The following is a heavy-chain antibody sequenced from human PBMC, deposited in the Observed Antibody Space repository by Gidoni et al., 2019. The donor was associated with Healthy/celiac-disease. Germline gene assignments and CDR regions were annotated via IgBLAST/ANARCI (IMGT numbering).Heavy chain of an antibody. CDR2: INPSGGST. D-gene: IGHD3-22*01. V-gene: IGHV1-46*03. CDR3: ARNHYYDSSGYYYDNWLDP. CDR1: GYTFTSYY. Sequence: QVQLVQSGAEVKKPGASLKVSCKASGYTFTSYYMHWVRQAPGQGLEWMGIINPSGGSTSYAQKFQGRVTMTRDTSTSTVYMELSSLRSEDTAVYYCARNHYYDSSGYYYDNWLDPWGQGTLVTVSS. J-gene: IGHJ5*02.